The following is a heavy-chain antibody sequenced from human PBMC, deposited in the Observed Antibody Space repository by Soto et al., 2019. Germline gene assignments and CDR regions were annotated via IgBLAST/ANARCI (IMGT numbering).Heavy chain of an antibody. V-gene: IGHV5-10-1*01. Sequence: GDSLKISCNGSGYSFAGYWITSVRQMPGKGLEWMVRIAPSDSQTYYSPSFRGHVTISAAKSITTVFLQWSSLWASDTAMYYWPRQIYHSDSVPNFQYYFDSWGQGALVTVSS. CDR2: IAPSDSQT. CDR3: PRQIYHSDSVPNFQYYFDS. D-gene: IGHD3-22*01. CDR1: GYSFAGYW. J-gene: IGHJ4*02.